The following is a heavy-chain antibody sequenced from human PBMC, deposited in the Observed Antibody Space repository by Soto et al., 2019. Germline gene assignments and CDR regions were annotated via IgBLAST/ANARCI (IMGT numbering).Heavy chain of an antibody. CDR2: ISYDGSNK. V-gene: IGHV3-30-3*01. D-gene: IGHD3-3*01. CDR1: GFTFSSYA. Sequence: GGSLRLSCAASGFTFSSYAMHWVRQAPGKGLEWVAVISYDGSNKYYADSVKGRFTISRENSKNTLYLQMNSLRAEDTAVYYCARAPGEWLLSHYYYYGMDVWGKGTTVTVSS. J-gene: IGHJ6*04. CDR3: ARAPGEWLLSHYYYYGMDV.